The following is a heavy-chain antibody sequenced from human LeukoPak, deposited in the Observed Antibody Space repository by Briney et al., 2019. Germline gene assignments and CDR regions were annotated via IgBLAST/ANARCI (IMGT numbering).Heavy chain of an antibody. D-gene: IGHD1-26*01. V-gene: IGHV4-38-2*02. CDR1: GYSISSGYY. CDR3: AREEALGSGSFDY. Sequence: SETLSLTCTVSGYSISSGYYWGWIRQPPGKGLEWIGSIYHSGSTYYNPSLKSRVTISVDTSKNQFSLKLSSVTAADTAVYYCAREEALGSGSFDYWGQGTLVTVSS. CDR2: IYHSGST. J-gene: IGHJ4*02.